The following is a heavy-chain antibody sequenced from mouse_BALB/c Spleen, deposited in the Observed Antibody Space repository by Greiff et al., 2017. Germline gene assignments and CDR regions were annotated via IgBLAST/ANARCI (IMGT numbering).Heavy chain of an antibody. J-gene: IGHJ2*01. CDR2: ISSGGST. CDR1: GFTFSSFG. CDR3: ARGRSPFDY. Sequence: EVQGVESGGGLVQPGGSRKLSCAASGFTFSSFGMHWVRQAPEKRLEWVASISSGGSTYYPDSVKGRFTISRDNARNILYLQMSSLRSEDTAMYYCARGRSPFDYWGQGTTLTVSS. V-gene: IGHV5-6-5*01.